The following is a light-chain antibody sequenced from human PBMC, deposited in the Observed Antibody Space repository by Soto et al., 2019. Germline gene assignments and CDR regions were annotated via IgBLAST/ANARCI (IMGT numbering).Light chain of an antibody. J-gene: IGKJ1*01. V-gene: IGKV3-20*01. CDR1: QSLASTS. CDR3: QQSGSSPPT. Sequence: EIVLTQSPGTLSLSPGETATLSCRASQSLASTSLAWYQQRLGQAPRLLIFGASNRATGIPDRFSGSGSGTHFTLSISRLEPEDFSVFYCQQSGSSPPTFGQGSKVDIK. CDR2: GAS.